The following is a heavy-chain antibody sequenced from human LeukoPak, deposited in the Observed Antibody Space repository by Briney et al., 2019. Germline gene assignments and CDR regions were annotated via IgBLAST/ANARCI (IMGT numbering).Heavy chain of an antibody. CDR1: GGSISSYY. Sequence: SETLSLTCTVSGGSISSYYWSWIRQPPGKGLEWIGEINHSGRTNYNPSLKSRVTISVDTSKNQFSLKLSSVTAADTAVYYCARLGSSWSEMDYWGQGTLSPSPQ. CDR3: ARLGSSWSEMDY. V-gene: IGHV4-34*01. D-gene: IGHD6-13*01. J-gene: IGHJ4*02. CDR2: INHSGRT.